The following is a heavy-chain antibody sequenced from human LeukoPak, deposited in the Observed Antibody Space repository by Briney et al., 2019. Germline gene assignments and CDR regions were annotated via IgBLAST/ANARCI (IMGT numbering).Heavy chain of an antibody. J-gene: IGHJ4*02. Sequence: GGSLRLSCAASGFTFGSHWMHWVRQAPGKGLVWVSRIHSDGSRTIYADSVKGRFTISRDSAKNTLYLQMNSLRAEDTAVYYCAREVGDYYDSSGSFGYWGQGTLVTVSS. CDR3: AREVGDYYDSSGSFGY. V-gene: IGHV3-74*01. CDR1: GFTFGSHW. CDR2: IHSDGSRT. D-gene: IGHD3-22*01.